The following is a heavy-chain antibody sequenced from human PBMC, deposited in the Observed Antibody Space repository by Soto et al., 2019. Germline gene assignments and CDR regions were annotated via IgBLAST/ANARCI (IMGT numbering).Heavy chain of an antibody. CDR2: IIGNGGSA. CDR1: GFTFSSYA. D-gene: IGHD6-19*01. J-gene: IGHJ4*02. V-gene: IGHV3-23*01. Sequence: GGSLRLSXAASGFTFSSYAMSWVRQAPGKGLEWVSSIIGNGGSANYADSVKGRFAISRDNSKNTLYLQMNILRAEDTALYYCALNSGPFDYWGQGTLVTVSS. CDR3: ALNSGPFDY.